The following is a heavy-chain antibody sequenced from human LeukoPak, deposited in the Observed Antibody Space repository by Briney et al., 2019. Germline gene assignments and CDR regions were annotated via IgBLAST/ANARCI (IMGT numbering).Heavy chain of an antibody. CDR3: ARVRVTGSYGLDLGH. CDR2: IDPNSVGT. J-gene: IGHJ4*02. V-gene: IGHV1-2*02. CDR1: GYTFIGYF. Sequence: GASVKVSCKAPGYTFIGYFMHWVRQAPGQGFGWMGWIDPNSVGTHYAQNFQGRVTMTRDTSISTAYMELSRLRSDDTAVYYCARVRVTGSYGLDLGHWGQGTLVTVSS. D-gene: IGHD1-26*01.